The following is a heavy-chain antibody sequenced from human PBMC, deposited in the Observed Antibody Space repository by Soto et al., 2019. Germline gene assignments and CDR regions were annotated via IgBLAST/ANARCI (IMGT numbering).Heavy chain of an antibody. Sequence: SETLSLTCAVSGYSIISGYYWGFIRQPPGKGLEWIGSIYHSGSTYYNPSLKSRVTISVDTSKNQFSLKLSSVTAADTAVYYCARDCTSTSCYLYYYGMDVWGQGTTVTVSS. V-gene: IGHV4-38-2*01. J-gene: IGHJ6*02. CDR1: GYSIISGYY. CDR3: ARDCTSTSCYLYYYGMDV. CDR2: IYHSGST. D-gene: IGHD2-2*01.